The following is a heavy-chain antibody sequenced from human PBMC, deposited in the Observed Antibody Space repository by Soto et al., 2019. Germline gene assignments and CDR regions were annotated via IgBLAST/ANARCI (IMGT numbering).Heavy chain of an antibody. Sequence: GASVKVSCKASGYSFTDYFMHWVRQAPGQGLEWMGWINPKSGVTNYAQRFRGRVTMTRDTSISTVYMDLSSLRSDDTAVYYCAKDFDYSSSCAYWGQGSPVTV. J-gene: IGHJ4*02. V-gene: IGHV1-2*02. D-gene: IGHD4-4*01. CDR3: AKDFDYSSSCAY. CDR1: GYSFTDYF. CDR2: INPKSGVT.